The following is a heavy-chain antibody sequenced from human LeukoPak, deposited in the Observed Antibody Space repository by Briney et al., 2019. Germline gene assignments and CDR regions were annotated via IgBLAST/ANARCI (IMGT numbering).Heavy chain of an antibody. CDR3: ATDVLSGYYSQD. Sequence: ASVKVSCKVSGYTLTELSMHWVRQAPGKGLEWMGGFDPEDGETIYAQKFQGRVTMTEDTSTDTAYMELSSLRSEDTAVYYCATDVLSGYYSQDWGQGTLVTASS. V-gene: IGHV1-24*01. CDR1: GYTLTELS. D-gene: IGHD3-3*01. CDR2: FDPEDGET. J-gene: IGHJ4*02.